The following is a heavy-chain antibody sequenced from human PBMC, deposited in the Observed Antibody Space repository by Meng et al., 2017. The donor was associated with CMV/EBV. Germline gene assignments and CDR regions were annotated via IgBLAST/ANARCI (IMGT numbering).Heavy chain of an antibody. V-gene: IGHV1-2*02. CDR2: INPNSGGT. Sequence: YMHLVRQAPGQGLEWMGWINPNSGGTNYAQKFQGRVTMTRDTSISTAYMELSRLRSDDTAVYYCANTRKFNPYYYDSSGYYLGWFDPWGQGTLVTVSS. CDR3: ANTRKFNPYYYDSSGYYLGWFDP. J-gene: IGHJ5*02. D-gene: IGHD3-22*01. CDR1: Y.